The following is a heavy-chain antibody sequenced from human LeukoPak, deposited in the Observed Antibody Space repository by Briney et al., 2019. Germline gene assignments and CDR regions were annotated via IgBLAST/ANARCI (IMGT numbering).Heavy chain of an antibody. CDR1: GGSFSGYY. Sequence: KPSETLSLTCAVYGGSFSGYYWSWIRQPPGKGREWIGEINHSGSTNYNPSLKSRVTISVDTSKNQFSLKLSSVTAADTAVYHCASRDDFWSPPGYYGMDVWGQGTTVTVSS. CDR2: INHSGST. V-gene: IGHV4-34*01. J-gene: IGHJ6*02. D-gene: IGHD3-3*01. CDR3: ASRDDFWSPPGYYGMDV.